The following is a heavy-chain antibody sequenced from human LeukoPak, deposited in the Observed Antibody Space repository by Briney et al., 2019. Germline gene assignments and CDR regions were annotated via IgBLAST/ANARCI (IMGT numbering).Heavy chain of an antibody. D-gene: IGHD1-26*01. CDR2: ISHSGDAT. J-gene: IGHJ6*03. Sequence: GGSLRLSCAASGFIFSNYAMSWVRQAPGKGLEWVSGISHSGDATYYADSVRGRFTISRDNSKNTLYVQMNSLRAEDTAVYYCAKDRVGNPYYYYMDVWGKGTTVTVSS. CDR3: AKDRVGNPYYYYMDV. CDR1: GFIFSNYA. V-gene: IGHV3-23*01.